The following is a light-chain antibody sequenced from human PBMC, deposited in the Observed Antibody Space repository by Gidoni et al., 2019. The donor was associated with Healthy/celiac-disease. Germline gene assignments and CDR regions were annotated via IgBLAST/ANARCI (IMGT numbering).Light chain of an antibody. Sequence: EIVLTQSPATLSLSPGERATLSCRASQSVSNSLAWYQQKFGQAPRLLIYDASNRATGIPARFSGSGSGTVFTLTIGSLEPEDFAVYYCQQRSNWPPGYTFXQXTKLXIK. J-gene: IGKJ2*01. CDR3: QQRSNWPPGYT. CDR1: QSVSNS. CDR2: DAS. V-gene: IGKV3-11*01.